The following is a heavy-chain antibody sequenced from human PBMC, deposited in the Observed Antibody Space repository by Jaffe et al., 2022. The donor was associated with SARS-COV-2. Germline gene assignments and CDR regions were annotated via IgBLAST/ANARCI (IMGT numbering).Heavy chain of an antibody. V-gene: IGHV4-61*02. J-gene: IGHJ4*02. CDR3: AGTSAGASTLDY. D-gene: IGHD2-2*01. CDR1: GGSISSGSYY. CDR2: IYTSGST. Sequence: QVQLQESGPGLVKPSQTLSLTCTVSGGSISSGSYYWSWIRQPAGKGLEWIGRIYTSGSTNYNPSLKSRVTISVDTSKNQFSLKLSSVTAADTAVYYCAGTSAGASTLDYWGQGTLVTVSS.